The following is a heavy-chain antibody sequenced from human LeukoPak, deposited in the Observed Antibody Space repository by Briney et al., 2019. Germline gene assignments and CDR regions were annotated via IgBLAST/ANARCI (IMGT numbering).Heavy chain of an antibody. CDR2: ISFDESSE. V-gene: IGHV3-30*18. J-gene: IGHJ4*02. CDR1: GFTFSNYG. CDR3: AKEVGYGSPYFDY. Sequence: GRSLRLSCAASGFTFSNYGMHWVRQAPGKGLEWVALISFDESSEYYADSVKGRFSISRDNSKNMLYLQMNNARVDDTAVYYCAKEVGYGSPYFDYWGQGTLVTVSS. D-gene: IGHD5-12*01.